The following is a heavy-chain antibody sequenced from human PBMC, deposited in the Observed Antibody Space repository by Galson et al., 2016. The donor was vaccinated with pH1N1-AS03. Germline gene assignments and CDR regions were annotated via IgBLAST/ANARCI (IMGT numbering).Heavy chain of an antibody. V-gene: IGHV2-5*02. CDR3: AQCSGSSGFPY. CDR1: GFSFITSEVG. J-gene: IGHJ4*02. CDR2: IWWDDDK. D-gene: IGHD6-25*01. Sequence: PALVKPTQTLTLTCTFSGFSFITSEVGVGWIRQPPGKALEWLALIWWDDDKRYSPFLKSRVTVTKDTSKNQVVLTMTNMDPVDTATYFCAQCSGSSGFPYWGQVTLVTVSS.